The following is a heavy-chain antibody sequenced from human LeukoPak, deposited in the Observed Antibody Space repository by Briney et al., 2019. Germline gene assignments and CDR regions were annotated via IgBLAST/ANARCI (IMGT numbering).Heavy chain of an antibody. J-gene: IGHJ4*02. CDR1: GFAWSDYY. CDR2: ISSSSSYT. CDR3: ARDLKGSAWYVDY. D-gene: IGHD6-19*01. V-gene: IGHV3-11*05. Sequence: GGSLILSCSASGFAWSDYYMTWMRHAPEKGLEWLSYISSSSSYTNYADSVKGRFTISRDNAKNSLYLQMNSLRAEDTAVYYCARDLKGSAWYVDYWGQGTLVTVSS.